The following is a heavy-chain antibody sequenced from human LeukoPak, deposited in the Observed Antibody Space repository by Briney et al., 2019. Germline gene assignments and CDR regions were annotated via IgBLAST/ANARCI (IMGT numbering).Heavy chain of an antibody. V-gene: IGHV4-4*02. D-gene: IGHD5-12*01. CDR3: ARGRSGYDWNNWFDP. Sequence: SGTLSLTCAVSGGSISSSNWWSWVHQPPGKGLEWMGEIYHSGSTNYNPSLKSRVTISVDKSKNQFSLKLSSVTAADTAVYYCARGRSGYDWNNWFDPWGQGTLVTVSS. CDR2: IYHSGST. J-gene: IGHJ5*02. CDR1: GGSISSSNW.